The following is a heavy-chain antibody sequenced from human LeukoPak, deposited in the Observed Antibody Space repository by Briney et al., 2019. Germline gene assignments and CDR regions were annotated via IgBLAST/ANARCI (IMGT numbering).Heavy chain of an antibody. CDR1: GYSISSGYY. CDR2: IYHSGST. CDR3: ARDRGQTWFDP. V-gene: IGHV4-38-2*02. Sequence: SETLSLTCTVSGYSISSGYYWGWIRQPPGKGLEWIGSIYHSGSTYYNPSLKSRVTISVDTSKNQFSLKLSSVTAADTAVYYCARDRGQTWFDPWGQGTLVTVSS. D-gene: IGHD3-10*01. J-gene: IGHJ5*02.